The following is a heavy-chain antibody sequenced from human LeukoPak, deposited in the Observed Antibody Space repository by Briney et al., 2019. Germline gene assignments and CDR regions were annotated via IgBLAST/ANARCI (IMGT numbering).Heavy chain of an antibody. V-gene: IGHV7-4-1*02. CDR1: GYTFTRYA. CDR2: INTNTGNP. D-gene: IGHD3-22*01. CDR3: ARAYYYDSSGYQDKIDY. J-gene: IGHJ4*02. Sequence: ASVKVSCKASGYTFTRYAMNWVRQAPGQGLEWMGWINTNTGNPTYAQGFTGRFVFSLDTSVSTAYLQISSLKAEDTAVYYCARAYYYDSSGYQDKIDYWGQGTLVTVSS.